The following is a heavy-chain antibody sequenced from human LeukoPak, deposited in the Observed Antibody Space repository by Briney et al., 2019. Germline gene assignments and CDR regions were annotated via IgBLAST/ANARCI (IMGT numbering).Heavy chain of an antibody. V-gene: IGHV5-51*01. Sequence: GESLKISCKGSGYSFTSYWIGWVRQMPGKGLEWMGIIYPGDSDTRYSPSFQGQVTISADKSISTAYLQWSSLKASDTAMNYCARAGAGDRPYYYYGMDVWGQGTTVTVSS. CDR3: ARAGAGDRPYYYYGMDV. J-gene: IGHJ6*02. D-gene: IGHD7-27*01. CDR1: GYSFTSYW. CDR2: IYPGDSDT.